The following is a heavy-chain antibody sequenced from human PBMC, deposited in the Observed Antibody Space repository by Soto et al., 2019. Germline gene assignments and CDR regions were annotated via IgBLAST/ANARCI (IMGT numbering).Heavy chain of an antibody. V-gene: IGHV2-5*02. CDR2: IYWDDDR. CDR1: GFSFISSGEG. CDR3: AHRQRIIRYFDLGYFDS. D-gene: IGHD3-9*01. Sequence: QITLKESGPTLLKPTQTLTLTCTFSGFSFISSGEGVGWIRQPPGKALEWLALIYWDDDRRYNPSLENRLTTTKDTDXSXRXXFLTLTDVDPADTATYYCAHRQRIIRYFDLGYFDSWGQGAPVTVSS. J-gene: IGHJ4*02.